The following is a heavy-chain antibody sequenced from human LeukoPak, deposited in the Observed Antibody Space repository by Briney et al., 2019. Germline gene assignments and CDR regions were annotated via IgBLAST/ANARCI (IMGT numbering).Heavy chain of an antibody. CDR1: GYRFTDYW. Sequence: KYGESLKISCKGSGYRFTDYWIGWVRQMPGKGLEWMGIIYPGDSDIKYSPSIQGQVTISADKSISTAYLQWSSLKASDTAMYYCAIRYSGSYNDYWGQGTLVTVSS. CDR3: AIRYSGSYNDY. D-gene: IGHD1-26*01. V-gene: IGHV5-51*01. CDR2: IYPGDSDI. J-gene: IGHJ4*02.